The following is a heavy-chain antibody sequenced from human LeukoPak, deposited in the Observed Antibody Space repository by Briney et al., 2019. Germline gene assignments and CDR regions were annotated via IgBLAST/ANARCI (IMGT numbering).Heavy chain of an antibody. D-gene: IGHD3-22*01. CDR1: GGSVSDYY. CDR3: ASGTWGFYDTTVGVY. Sequence: PPETLSLTCTVSGGSVSDYYWSWIRQPPGKGLEWIGSIYYSGSTYYNPSLKSRVTISVDTSKNQFSLKLSSVTAADTAVFYCASGTWGFYDTTVGVYWGQGTLVTVSS. V-gene: IGHV4-39*07. J-gene: IGHJ4*02. CDR2: IYYSGST.